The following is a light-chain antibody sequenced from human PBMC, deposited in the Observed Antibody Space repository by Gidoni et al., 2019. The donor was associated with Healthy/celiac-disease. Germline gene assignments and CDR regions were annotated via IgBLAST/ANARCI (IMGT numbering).Light chain of an antibody. CDR2: LGS. CDR3: MQALQTPLT. Sequence: DIVRTQSPLSLPVTPGEPASISCRSSQSLLHSNGYNYLDWYLQKPGQSPQLLIYLGSNRASGVPDRFSGSGSGTDFTLKISRVEAEDVGVYYCMQALQTPLTFXPXTKVDIK. CDR1: QSLLHSNGYNY. J-gene: IGKJ3*01. V-gene: IGKV2-28*01.